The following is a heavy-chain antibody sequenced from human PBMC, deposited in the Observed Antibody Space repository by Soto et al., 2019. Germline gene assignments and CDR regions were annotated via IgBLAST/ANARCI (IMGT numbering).Heavy chain of an antibody. D-gene: IGHD6-6*01. V-gene: IGHV3-23*01. CDR2: ISGSGGST. J-gene: IGHJ1*01. Sequence: EVQLLESGGGLVQPGGSLRLSCAASGFTFSSYAMSWVRQAPGKGLEWVSAISGSGGSTYYADSVKGRFTISRDNSKNTLYLQMNSLRAEDTAVYYCAKRGEYSSSPPDYFQHWGQGTLVAVSS. CDR3: AKRGEYSSSPPDYFQH. CDR1: GFTFSSYA.